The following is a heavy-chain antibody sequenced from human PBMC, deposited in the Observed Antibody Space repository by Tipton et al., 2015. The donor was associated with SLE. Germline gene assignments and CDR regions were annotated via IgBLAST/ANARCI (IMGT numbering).Heavy chain of an antibody. D-gene: IGHD1-1*01. CDR1: GYSISSGYY. CDR2: IYHSGST. Sequence: TLSLTCAVSGYSISSGYYWAWIRQPPGKGLEWIGTIYHSGSTYYNPSLKSRVTISVDMSKNQFSLKLSSVTAADTAVYYCARSTNWNSAAYYFDLWGQGTLVTVSS. CDR3: ARSTNWNSAAYYFDL. V-gene: IGHV4-38-2*01. J-gene: IGHJ4*02.